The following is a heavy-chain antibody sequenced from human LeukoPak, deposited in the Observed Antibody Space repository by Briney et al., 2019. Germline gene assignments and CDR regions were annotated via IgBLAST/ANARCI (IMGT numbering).Heavy chain of an antibody. Sequence: GGSLRLSCAASRFTFSSYSMNWVRQAPGKGLEWVSSISSSSSYIYYADSVKGRFTISRDNAKNSLYLQMNSLRAEDTAVYYCARGPIVVVPAAMFFAYGMDVWGQGTTVTVSS. J-gene: IGHJ6*02. CDR1: RFTFSSYS. V-gene: IGHV3-21*01. CDR2: ISSSSSYI. D-gene: IGHD2-2*01. CDR3: ARGPIVVVPAAMFFAYGMDV.